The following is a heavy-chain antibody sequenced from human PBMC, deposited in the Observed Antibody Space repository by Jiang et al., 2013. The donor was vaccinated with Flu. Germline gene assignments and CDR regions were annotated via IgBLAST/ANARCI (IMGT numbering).Heavy chain of an antibody. V-gene: IGHV3-33*01. CDR3: ARDSDGGQTIDY. J-gene: IGHJ4*02. Sequence: QLVESGGGVVQPGRSLRLSCAASGFIFSSYGLHWVRQAPGKGLEWVALIWYDGSNKYYEDSVKGRFTISRDNSKTTLYLQMNSLRVEDTAVYYCARDSDGGQTIDYWGQGTLVTVSS. CDR1: GFIFSSYG. D-gene: IGHD4-23*01. CDR2: IWYDGSNK.